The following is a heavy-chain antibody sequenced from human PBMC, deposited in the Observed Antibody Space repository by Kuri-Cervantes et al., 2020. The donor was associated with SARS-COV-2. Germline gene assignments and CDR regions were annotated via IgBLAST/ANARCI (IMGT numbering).Heavy chain of an antibody. D-gene: IGHD2-2*01. CDR1: GYNFITHG. J-gene: IGHJ3*02. CDR2: ISAYNGNK. Sequence: ASVKVSCKASGYNFITHGISWVRQAPGQGLEWMGWISAYNGNKNYAQKVQDRVTLTTDTSTSTAYMELRSLRSDDTAVYYCARWTLGYCSSTSCQLDIWGQGTMVTVSS. CDR3: ARWTLGYCSSTSCQLDI. V-gene: IGHV1-18*04.